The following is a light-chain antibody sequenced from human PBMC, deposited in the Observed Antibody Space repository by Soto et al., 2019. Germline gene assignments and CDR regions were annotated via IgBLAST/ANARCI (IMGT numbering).Light chain of an antibody. CDR3: QQYGRSPLMYT. CDR2: GAS. J-gene: IGKJ2*01. V-gene: IGKV3-20*01. Sequence: ENVLTQSPGTLSLSPGERATLCCRASQSVDSNFLAWYQQKPGQAPRLLIYGASTRAAGVPDRFSGSGSGTDFTFTITRLETEDFAVYYCQQYGRSPLMYTFGQGTKLGVK. CDR1: QSVDSNF.